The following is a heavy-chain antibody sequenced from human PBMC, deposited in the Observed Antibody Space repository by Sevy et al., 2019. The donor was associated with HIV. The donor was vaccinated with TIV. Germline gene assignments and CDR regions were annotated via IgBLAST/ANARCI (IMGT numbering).Heavy chain of an antibody. J-gene: IGHJ6*02. CDR2: ISGSGGST. CDR3: ARDLALVATITYYYGMDV. D-gene: IGHD5-12*01. V-gene: IGHV3-23*01. CDR1: GFTFSSYA. Sequence: GGSLRLSCAASGFTFSSYAMSWVRQAPGKGLEWVSAISGSGGSTYYADSVKGRFTISRDNSKNTLYLQMNSLRAEDTAVYYCARDLALVATITYYYGMDVWGQGTTVTVSS.